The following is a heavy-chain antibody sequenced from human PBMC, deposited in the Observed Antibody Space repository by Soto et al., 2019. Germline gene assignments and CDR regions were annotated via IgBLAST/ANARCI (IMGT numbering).Heavy chain of an antibody. CDR2: MNPSTGNT. CDR3: ARGRIIVAGGFDP. V-gene: IGHV1-8*01. D-gene: IGHD6-19*01. Sequence: QVQLVQSGAEVKKPGASVKVSCKASGYTFTSYDIIWVRQATGQGLEWMGWMNPSTGNTDSAEKFQGRLTMNRNTSISRVYMELSSLSFEDTAVYYCARGRIIVAGGFDPWGQGTLVTVSS. J-gene: IGHJ5*02. CDR1: GYTFTSYD.